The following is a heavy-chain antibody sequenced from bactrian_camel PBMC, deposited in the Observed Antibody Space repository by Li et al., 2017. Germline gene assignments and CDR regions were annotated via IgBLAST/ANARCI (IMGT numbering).Heavy chain of an antibody. D-gene: IGHD4*01. V-gene: IGHV3S6*01. Sequence: HVQLVESGGGSVQAGGSLRLSCSASDYMAVTLCMGWIRQATGEEREGVASIFNNGLQTNYGDSVKGRFTISHDIAKNTLFLQMNNLKPEDSGTYYCAVGEGSAAYCRRWIGSPSDYGAPLGQGTQVTVS. J-gene: IGHJ4*01. CDR1: DYMAVTLC. CDR2: IFNNGLQT.